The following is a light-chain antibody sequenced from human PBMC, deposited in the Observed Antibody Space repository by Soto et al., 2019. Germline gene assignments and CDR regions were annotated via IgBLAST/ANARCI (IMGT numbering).Light chain of an antibody. CDR3: LQRSNWLT. CDR2: GAS. J-gene: IGKJ4*01. Sequence: EIVLTQSPATLSLSPGERATLSCRASQSVSSYLAWYQQKPGQAPGLLIYGASNRATGIPARFSGSGSGTDFTLTISSLEPEDSAVYYCLQRSNWLTFGGGTKVDIK. V-gene: IGKV3-11*01. CDR1: QSVSSY.